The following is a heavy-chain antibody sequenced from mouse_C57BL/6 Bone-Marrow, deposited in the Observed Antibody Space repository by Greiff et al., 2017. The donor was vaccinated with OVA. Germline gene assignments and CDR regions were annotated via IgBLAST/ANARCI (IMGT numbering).Heavy chain of an antibody. CDR3: ARGKVYYGNYYAMDY. D-gene: IGHD2-1*01. Sequence: QVQLQQSGAELARPGASVKLSCKASGYTFTSYGISWVKQRTGQGLEWIGEIYPRSGNTYYNEKFKGKATLTADKSSSTAYMELRSLTSEDSAVYFCARGKVYYGNYYAMDYWGQGTSVTVSS. CDR2: IYPRSGNT. V-gene: IGHV1-81*01. CDR1: GYTFTSYG. J-gene: IGHJ4*01.